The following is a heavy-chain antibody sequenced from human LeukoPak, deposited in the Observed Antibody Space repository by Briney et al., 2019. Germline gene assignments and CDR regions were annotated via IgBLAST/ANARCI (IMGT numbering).Heavy chain of an antibody. V-gene: IGHV4-61*08. J-gene: IGHJ4*02. CDR3: ARVTTSRGSSTFDY. D-gene: IGHD1-26*01. CDR1: GGSVSSSGYY. CDR2: IYYSGST. Sequence: SETLSLTCTVSGGSVSSSGYYWSWIRQPPGKGLEWIGYIYYSGSTNYNPSLKSRVTISVDTSKNQFSLKLSSVTAADTAVYYCARVTTSRGSSTFDYWGQGTLVTVSS.